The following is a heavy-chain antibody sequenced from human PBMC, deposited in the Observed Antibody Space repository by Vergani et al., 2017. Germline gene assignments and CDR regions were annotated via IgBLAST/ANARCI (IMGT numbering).Heavy chain of an antibody. CDR3: ARAPGLGYCSSTSCYVGDWYFDL. CDR2: INPNSGGT. J-gene: IGHJ2*01. V-gene: IGHV1-2*04. Sequence: QVQLVQSGAEVKKPGASVKVSSKASGYTFTGYYMHWVRQAPGQGLERKGWINPNSGGTNYAQKFQGWVTMTRDTSISTAYMELSRLRSDATAVYYCARAPGLGYCSSTSCYVGDWYFDLWGRGTLVTVSS. D-gene: IGHD2-2*01. CDR1: GYTFTGYY.